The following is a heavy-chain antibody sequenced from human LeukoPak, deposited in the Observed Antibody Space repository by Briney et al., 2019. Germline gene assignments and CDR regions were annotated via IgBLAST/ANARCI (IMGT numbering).Heavy chain of an antibody. V-gene: IGHV4-59*01. CDR1: GGSISSYY. Sequence: NSSEALSLTRTVSGGSISSYYWSWIRQPPGKGLEWVGYIYYSGSTNYNPSLKSRVTISVDTSKNQFSLKLSSVTAADTAVYYCARGSMRGFDIWGQGTMVTVSS. CDR2: IYYSGST. D-gene: IGHD2/OR15-2a*01. CDR3: ARGSMRGFDI. J-gene: IGHJ3*02.